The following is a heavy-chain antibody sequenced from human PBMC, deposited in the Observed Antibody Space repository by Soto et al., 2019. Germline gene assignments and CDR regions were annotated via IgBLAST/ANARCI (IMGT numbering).Heavy chain of an antibody. CDR1: GLSFSTYT. J-gene: IGHJ4*02. CDR2: ISGSGGSP. V-gene: IGHV3-23*01. D-gene: IGHD2-8*01. CDR3: AKARCTTSNCYVPDY. Sequence: EVQLLESGGGLVQPGGSLRLSCAASGLSFSTYTMNWVRRAPGKGLEWVSAISGSGGSPSYADSVQGRFTISRDNPKKTLYLQMNSLRAEDTAVYYCAKARCTTSNCYVPDYWGQGTLVTVSS.